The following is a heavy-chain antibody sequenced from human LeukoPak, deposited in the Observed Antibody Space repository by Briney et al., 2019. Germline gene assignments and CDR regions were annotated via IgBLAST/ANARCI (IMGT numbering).Heavy chain of an antibody. V-gene: IGHV3-7*01. CDR1: GFTFSSYW. D-gene: IGHD3-16*02. CDR2: IKQDGSEK. J-gene: IGHJ4*02. Sequence: GGSLRLSCAASGFTFSSYWMSWVRQAPGKGLEWVANIKQDGSEKYYVDSVKGRFTISRDNAKNSLYLQMNSLRAGDTAVYYCARTTSDYDYVWGSYRPYYFDYWGQGTLVTVSS. CDR3: ARTTSDYDYVWGSYRPYYFDY.